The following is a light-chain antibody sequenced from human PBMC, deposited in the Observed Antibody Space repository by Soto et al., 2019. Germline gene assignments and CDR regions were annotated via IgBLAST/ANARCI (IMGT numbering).Light chain of an antibody. J-gene: IGLJ2*01. CDR3: SSYTSSSSVV. CDR1: SSDVGGYDS. V-gene: IGLV2-14*03. CDR2: DVS. Sequence: QSVLTQPASVSGSPGQSLTISCTGTSSDVGGYDSVSWYQHHPGKAPRLMIYDVSNRPSGISNRFSASKSGNTASLTISGLRAEDEANYYCSSYTSSSSVVFGGGTQLTVL.